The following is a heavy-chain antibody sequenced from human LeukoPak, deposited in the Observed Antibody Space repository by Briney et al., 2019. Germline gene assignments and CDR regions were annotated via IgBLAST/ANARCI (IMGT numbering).Heavy chain of an antibody. Sequence: SETLSLTCAVYGGSFSGYYWGWIRQPPGKGLEWIGEINHSGSTNYNPSLKSRVTISVDTSKNQFSLKLSSVTVADTAVYYCARGFYYDSSGPIDYWGQGTLVTVSS. J-gene: IGHJ4*02. CDR2: INHSGST. D-gene: IGHD3-22*01. V-gene: IGHV4-34*01. CDR1: GGSFSGYY. CDR3: ARGFYYDSSGPIDY.